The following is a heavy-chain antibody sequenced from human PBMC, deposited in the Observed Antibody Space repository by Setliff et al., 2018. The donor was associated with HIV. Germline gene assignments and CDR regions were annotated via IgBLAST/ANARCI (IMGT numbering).Heavy chain of an antibody. CDR2: ISWNSDTV. D-gene: IGHD2-15*01. CDR3: AKGLGSYLAATRDALWFDP. Sequence: GGSLRLSCAAAGFTFRDYSMHWVRQVPGKGPEWVATISWNSDTVAYADSVKGRFTISRDNPKNSLYLQMNSLRPEDMALYYCAKGLGSYLAATRDALWFDPWGQGTLVTVSS. J-gene: IGHJ5*02. CDR1: GFTFRDYS. V-gene: IGHV3-9*03.